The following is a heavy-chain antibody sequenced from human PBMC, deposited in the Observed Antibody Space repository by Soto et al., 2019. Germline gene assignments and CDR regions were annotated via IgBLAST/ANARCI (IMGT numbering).Heavy chain of an antibody. CDR2: ISGSGGST. V-gene: IGHV3-23*01. CDR3: AKDRAISITFRTWSGPWFDP. CDR1: GFTFSSYA. J-gene: IGHJ5*02. Sequence: GGSLRLSCAASGFTFSSYAMSWVRQAPGKGLEWASAISGSGGSTYYADSVKGRFTISRGNSKNTLYLQMNSLRAEDTAVYYCAKDRAISITFRTWSGPWFDPWGQGTLVTVSS. D-gene: IGHD3-16*01.